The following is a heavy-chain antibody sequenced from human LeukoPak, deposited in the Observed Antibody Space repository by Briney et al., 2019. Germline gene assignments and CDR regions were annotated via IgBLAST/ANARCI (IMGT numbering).Heavy chain of an antibody. CDR2: TSGSGGAT. CDR1: GFTFRTYA. J-gene: IGHJ3*02. CDR3: ADGWLKNSLDCFDI. V-gene: IGHV3-23*01. D-gene: IGHD4-23*01. Sequence: PGGSLRLSCAASGFTFRTYAMSWVRQAPGKGLEWVSGTSGSGGATYYTDSVKGRFTISRDNSWNTLYLQMNSMRAEDTAVYYCADGWLKNSLDCFDIWGQGTMVTVSS.